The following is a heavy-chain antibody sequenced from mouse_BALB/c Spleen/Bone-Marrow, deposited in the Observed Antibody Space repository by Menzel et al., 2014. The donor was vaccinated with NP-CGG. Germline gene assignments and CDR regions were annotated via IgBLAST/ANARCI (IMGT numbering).Heavy chain of an antibody. CDR3: AIRYYAMDY. Sequence: VQLQESGAELARPGASVKMSCQASGYTFTRYTMHWEKQRPGQGLEWIGYFNPSSAYTNYNQKFKDKATLTADKSSSTAYMQLSRLTSEDSAVYYCAIRYYAMDYWGQGTSVTVSS. CDR2: FNPSSAYT. V-gene: IGHV1-4*01. D-gene: IGHD1-1*01. J-gene: IGHJ4*01. CDR1: GYTFTRYT.